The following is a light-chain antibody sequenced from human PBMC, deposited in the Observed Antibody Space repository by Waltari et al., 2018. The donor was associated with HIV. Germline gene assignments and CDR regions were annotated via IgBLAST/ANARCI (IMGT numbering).Light chain of an antibody. CDR2: AAS. CDR3: QQLNSYPQIT. Sequence: DIQLTQSPSFLSASVGDRVTITCRTSQGLNYYLAWYQQKPGKAPKLLIYAASTLQSGVPSRFSGSGSGTEFTLTISSLQPEDFATYYCQQLNSYPQITFGGGTKVEIK. J-gene: IGKJ4*01. V-gene: IGKV1-9*01. CDR1: QGLNYY.